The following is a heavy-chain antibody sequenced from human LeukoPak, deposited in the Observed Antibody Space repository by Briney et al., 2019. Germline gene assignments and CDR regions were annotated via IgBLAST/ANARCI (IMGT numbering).Heavy chain of an antibody. J-gene: IGHJ6*02. V-gene: IGHV1-69*04. CDR2: IIPILGIA. CDR1: GGTFSTNA. Sequence: SVKVSCKASGGTFSTNAFSWVRQAPGQGLEWMGMIIPILGIANYAQKFQDRVTITADKSTSTAYMELSSLRSEDTAVYYCARLDVGAYYYGSGSPRSDVWGQGTTVTVSS. D-gene: IGHD3-10*01. CDR3: ARLDVGAYYYGSGSPRSDV.